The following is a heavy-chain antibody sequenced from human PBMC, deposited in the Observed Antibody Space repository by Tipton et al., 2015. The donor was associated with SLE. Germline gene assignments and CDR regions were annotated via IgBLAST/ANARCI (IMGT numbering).Heavy chain of an antibody. J-gene: IGHJ6*02. CDR3: VRAYRRDGMNV. Sequence: LRLSCTVSGGSFSSGGYYWSWVRQSAGKGLEWIGYIDYTGSTKYNPSLRSRVTISLDKSKSQFSLNLRSVISADTALYYCVRAYRRDGMNVWGQGTTVAVFS. CDR1: GGSFSSGGYY. V-gene: IGHV4-61*10. CDR2: IDYTGST. D-gene: IGHD5-24*01.